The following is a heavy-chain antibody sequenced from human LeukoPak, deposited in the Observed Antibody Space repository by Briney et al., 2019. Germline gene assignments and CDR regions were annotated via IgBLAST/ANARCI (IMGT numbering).Heavy chain of an antibody. Sequence: SETLSLTCAVYGGSFSGYYWSWIRQPPGKGLEWIGEINHSGSTNYNPSLKSRVTISVDTSKNQFSLKLSSVTAADTAVYYCARARRWSPYYFDYWGQGTLVTVSS. CDR3: ARARRWSPYYFDY. J-gene: IGHJ4*02. CDR2: INHSGST. D-gene: IGHD3-16*01. V-gene: IGHV4-34*01. CDR1: GGSFSGYY.